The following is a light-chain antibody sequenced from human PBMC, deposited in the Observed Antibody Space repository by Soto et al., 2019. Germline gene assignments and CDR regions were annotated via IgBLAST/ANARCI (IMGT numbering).Light chain of an antibody. CDR2: AVN. CDR3: CLNPANLNRV. Sequence: QSALTQPPSASGSPGQSVTISCTATGSDIGDYNHVSWYQLHPGKAPKLMIYAVNSRPSGVPGRFSGSKSGSTASLTISGLLAEDEAEYFCCLNPANLNRVFGGGTKLTVL. V-gene: IGLV2-11*01. CDR1: GSDIGDYNH. J-gene: IGLJ2*01.